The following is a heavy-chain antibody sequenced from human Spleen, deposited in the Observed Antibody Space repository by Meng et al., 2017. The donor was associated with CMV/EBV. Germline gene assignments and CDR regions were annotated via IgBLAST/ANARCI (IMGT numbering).Heavy chain of an antibody. D-gene: IGHD3-10*01. CDR2: ISSSGSTI. V-gene: IGHV3-11*01. J-gene: IGHJ4*02. Sequence: ASGFTFSAYYSSWIRQAPGKGLEWISYISSSGSTIYYADSVKGRFTVSRDNAKKLLYLQMNSLRAEDTAVYYCARDRYYGSGTYYYWGQGTLVTVSS. CDR3: ARDRYYGSGTYYY. CDR1: GFTFSAYY.